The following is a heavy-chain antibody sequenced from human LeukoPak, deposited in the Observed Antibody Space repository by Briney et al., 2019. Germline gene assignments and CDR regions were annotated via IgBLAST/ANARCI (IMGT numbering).Heavy chain of an antibody. CDR3: AKDPSGSYLYCYFDY. V-gene: IGHV3-23*01. J-gene: IGHJ4*02. Sequence: PGWSLRLSCAASGFTFSSYAMSWVRQAPGKGLAWGSVISGTGDTYYADSVKGRFTISRDNASNMIYLQMHSLRAEDTAVYYCAKDPSGSYLYCYFDYRGQGTLGTGSS. D-gene: IGHD3-10*01. CDR2: ISGTGDT. CDR1: GFTFSSYA.